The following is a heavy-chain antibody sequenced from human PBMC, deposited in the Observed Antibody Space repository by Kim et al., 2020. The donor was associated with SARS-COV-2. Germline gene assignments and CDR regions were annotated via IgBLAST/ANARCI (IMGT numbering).Heavy chain of an antibody. CDR2: IIPIFGTA. J-gene: IGHJ6*02. D-gene: IGHD1-1*01. V-gene: IGHV1-69*13. Sequence: SVKVSCKASGGTFSSYAISWVRQAPGQGLEWMGGIIPIFGTANYAQKFQGRVTITADESTSTAYMELSSLRSEDTAVYYCARDGASNLEPENDYYYGMDVWGQGTTVTVSS. CDR1: GGTFSSYA. CDR3: ARDGASNLEPENDYYYGMDV.